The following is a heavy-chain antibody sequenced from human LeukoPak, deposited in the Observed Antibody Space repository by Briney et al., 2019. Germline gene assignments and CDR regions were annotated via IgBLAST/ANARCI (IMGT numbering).Heavy chain of an antibody. CDR1: GGSISRSSYY. CDR3: ARGGEGFDP. CDR2: IHYSGKT. D-gene: IGHD3-10*01. V-gene: IGHV4-39*07. J-gene: IGHJ5*02. Sequence: SETLSLTCSVTGGSISRSSYYWGWIRQPPGEGLEWIGNIHYSGKTYDNPSLKSRVTISIDTSKNQFSLKLSSVTAADTAVYYCARGGEGFDPWGQGTLVTVSS.